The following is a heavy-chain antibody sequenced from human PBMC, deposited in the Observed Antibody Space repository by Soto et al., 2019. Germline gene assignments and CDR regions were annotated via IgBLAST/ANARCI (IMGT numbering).Heavy chain of an antibody. CDR3: AAREFYFWSGYQDAFDI. CDR2: ISGSGGST. D-gene: IGHD3-3*01. Sequence: PGGSLRLSCAASGFTFSSYAMSWVRQAPGKGLEWVSAISGSGGSTYYADSVKGRFTISRDNSKNTLYLQMNSLRAEDTAVYYCAAREFYFWSGYQDAFDIWGQGTMVTVSS. V-gene: IGHV3-23*01. J-gene: IGHJ3*02. CDR1: GFTFSSYA.